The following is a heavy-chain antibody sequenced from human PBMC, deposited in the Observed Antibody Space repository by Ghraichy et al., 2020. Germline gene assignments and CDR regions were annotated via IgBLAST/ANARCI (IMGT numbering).Heavy chain of an antibody. V-gene: IGHV4-31*03. CDR3: AGEVEWLRRDYYYYGMDV. CDR2: IYYSGST. J-gene: IGHJ6*02. Sequence: SQTLSLTCTVSGGSISSGGYYWSWIRQHPGKGLEWIGCIYYSGSTYYNPSLKSRVTISVDTSKNQFSLKLSSVTAADTAVYYCAGEVEWLRRDYYYYGMDVWGQGTTVTVSS. CDR1: GGSISSGGYY. D-gene: IGHD5-12*01.